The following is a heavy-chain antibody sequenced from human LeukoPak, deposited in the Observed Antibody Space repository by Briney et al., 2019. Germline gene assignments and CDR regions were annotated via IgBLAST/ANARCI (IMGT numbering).Heavy chain of an antibody. D-gene: IGHD1-7*01. CDR2: IYPGDSDT. CDR3: ARLLDGTTAGHYFDY. V-gene: IGHV5-51*01. J-gene: IGHJ4*02. Sequence: GESLKISCKGSGYSFTSCWIGCVRQMPGKGLEWMGIIYPGDSDTRYSPSFQGQVTISADKSISTAYLPWSSLKASDTAMYYCARLLDGTTAGHYFDYWGQGTLVTVSS. CDR1: GYSFTSCW.